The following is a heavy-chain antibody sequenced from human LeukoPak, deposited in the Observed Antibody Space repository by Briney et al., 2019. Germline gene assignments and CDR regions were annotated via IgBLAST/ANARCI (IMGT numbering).Heavy chain of an antibody. D-gene: IGHD1-1*01. J-gene: IGHJ5*02. CDR2: ISACNGDT. CDR1: GYILTTYG. V-gene: IGHV1-18*01. Sequence: ASVKVSCKASGYILTTYGISWVRQAPGQGLEWMGWISACNGDTDFAQHLQGRVSMTIDASTNTAYMELRSLRSDDTAVYYCARDQLSRGVWFDPWGQGTLVTVSS. CDR3: ARDQLSRGVWFDP.